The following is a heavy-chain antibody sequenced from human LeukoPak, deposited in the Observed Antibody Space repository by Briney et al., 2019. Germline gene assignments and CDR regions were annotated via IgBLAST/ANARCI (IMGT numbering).Heavy chain of an antibody. D-gene: IGHD3-9*01. CDR2: IYTSGST. V-gene: IGHV4-61*02. Sequence: SQTLSLTCTVSGGSISSGSYYWSWIRQPAGKGLEWIGRIYTSGSTNYNPSLKSRVTISVDTSKNQLSLKLSSVTAADTAVYYCARIPLRYFDWSSEDWGQGTLVTVSS. CDR3: ARIPLRYFDWSSED. J-gene: IGHJ4*02. CDR1: GGSISSGSYY.